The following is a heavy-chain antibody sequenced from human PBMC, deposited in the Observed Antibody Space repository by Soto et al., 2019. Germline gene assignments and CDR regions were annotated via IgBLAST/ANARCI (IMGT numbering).Heavy chain of an antibody. CDR3: ARGHITMVRGVISSHFDY. D-gene: IGHD3-10*01. Sequence: PSETLSLTCTVSGGSISSGGYYWSWIRQHPGKGLEWIGYIYYIGSTYYNPSLKSRVTISVDTSKSQFSLKLSSVTAADTAVYYCARGHITMVRGVISSHFDYWGQGTLVTVSS. CDR1: GGSISSGGYY. V-gene: IGHV4-31*03. CDR2: IYYIGST. J-gene: IGHJ4*02.